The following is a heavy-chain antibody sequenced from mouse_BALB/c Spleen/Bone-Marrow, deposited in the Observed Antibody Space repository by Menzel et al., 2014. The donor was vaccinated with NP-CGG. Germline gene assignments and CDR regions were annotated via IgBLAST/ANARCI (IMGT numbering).Heavy chain of an antibody. CDR2: INPDSSTI. D-gene: IGHD2-2*01. CDR3: ARPNGSPYAMDY. CDR1: GFDFSRYW. V-gene: IGHV4-1*02. Sequence: EVKLMESGGGLVQPGGSLKLSCAAPGFDFSRYWMSWVRQAPGKGLEWIGEINPDSSTINYTPSLKDKFIISRDNAKSTLYLQMSKVRSEDTALYYCARPNGSPYAMDYWGQGTSVTVSS. J-gene: IGHJ4*01.